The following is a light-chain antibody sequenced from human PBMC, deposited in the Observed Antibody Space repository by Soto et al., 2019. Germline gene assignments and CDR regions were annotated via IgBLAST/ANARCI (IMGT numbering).Light chain of an antibody. CDR3: QQYGSSKT. Sequence: EIVLAQSPGTLSLTPGERATLSCRASQSVSNNYLAWYQQKPGQAPRLLIYGASNRATGIADRFSSSGSGTDFTLTISRLEPEDFAVYYCQQYGSSKTFGQGTKVEIK. V-gene: IGKV3-20*01. J-gene: IGKJ1*01. CDR1: QSVSNNY. CDR2: GAS.